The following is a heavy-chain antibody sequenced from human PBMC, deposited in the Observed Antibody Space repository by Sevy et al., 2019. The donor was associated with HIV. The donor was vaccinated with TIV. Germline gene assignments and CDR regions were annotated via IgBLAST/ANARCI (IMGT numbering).Heavy chain of an antibody. Sequence: GGSLRLSCAASGFTFSSYGMHWVRQAPGKGLEWVAVIWYDGSNKYYADSVKGRFTISRDNSKNTLYLQMNSLRAEDTAVYYCASVFLSSSSDYWGQGTLVTVSS. CDR1: GFTFSSYG. CDR3: ASVFLSSSSDY. CDR2: IWYDGSNK. D-gene: IGHD6-6*01. V-gene: IGHV3-33*08. J-gene: IGHJ4*02.